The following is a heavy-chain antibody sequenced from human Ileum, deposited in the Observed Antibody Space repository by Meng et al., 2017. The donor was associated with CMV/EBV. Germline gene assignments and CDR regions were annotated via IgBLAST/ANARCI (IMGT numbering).Heavy chain of an antibody. V-gene: IGHV3-7*01. CDR3: VKDINSGFYFTY. CDR2: IKPDGTEQ. CDR1: GFTFSNYW. D-gene: IGHD1-26*01. J-gene: IGHJ4*02. Sequence: GGPLRLSCEASGFTFSNYWMFWVRQAPGKGLEWVANIKPDGTEQHYVGSVRGRFTISRDNAKNSLYLQMNSLRVEDTAVYYCVKDINSGFYFTYWGQGTLVTVSS.